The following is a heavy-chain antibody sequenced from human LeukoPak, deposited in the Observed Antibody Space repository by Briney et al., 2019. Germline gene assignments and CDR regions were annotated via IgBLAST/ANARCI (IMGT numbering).Heavy chain of an antibody. D-gene: IGHD6-13*01. CDR3: AKGVFYGVAAAGSLFDY. CDR1: GFTFSSYA. J-gene: IGHJ4*02. CDR2: ISGSGGST. Sequence: PGGSLRLSCAASGFTFSSYAMSWVRQAPGKGLEWVSAISGSGGSTYYADSVKGRFTISRDNSKNTLYLQMNSLRAEDTAVYYCAKGVFYGVAAAGSLFDYWGQGTLVTVSS. V-gene: IGHV3-23*01.